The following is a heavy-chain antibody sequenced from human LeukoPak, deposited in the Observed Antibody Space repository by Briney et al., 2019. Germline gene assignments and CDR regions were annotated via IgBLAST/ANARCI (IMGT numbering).Heavy chain of an antibody. Sequence: PSETLSLTCTVSGGSISSSYWSWIRQPPGKGLEWIGYIYYSGSTNYNPSLKSRVTISVDTSKNQFSLKLSSVTAADTAVYYCARTDSSGWYVFDYWGQGTLVTVSS. CDR2: IYYSGST. V-gene: IGHV4-59*01. D-gene: IGHD6-19*01. CDR3: ARTDSSGWYVFDY. CDR1: GGSISSSY. J-gene: IGHJ4*02.